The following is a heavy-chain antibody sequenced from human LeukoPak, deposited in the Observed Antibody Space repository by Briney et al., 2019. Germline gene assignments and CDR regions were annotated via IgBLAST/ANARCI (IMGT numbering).Heavy chain of an antibody. CDR2: INHSGST. V-gene: IGHV4-34*01. J-gene: IGHJ4*02. CDR1: GGSFSGYY. CDR3: AYGSSLSSY. D-gene: IGHD6-6*01. Sequence: SETLSLTCAVYGGSFSGYYWSWIRQPPGKGLEWIGEINHSGSTNYNPSLKSRVTISVDTSKNQFPLKLSSVTAADTAVYYCAYGSSLSSYWGQGTLVTVSS.